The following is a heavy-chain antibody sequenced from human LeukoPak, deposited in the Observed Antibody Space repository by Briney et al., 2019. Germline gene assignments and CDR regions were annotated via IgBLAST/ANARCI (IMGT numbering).Heavy chain of an antibody. Sequence: GGSLRLSCAASGFTFSSYAVTWVRQAPGKGLEWVSAISGSGGSTFYADSVKGRFTISRDNSKNTLYLQMNSLRAEDTAVYYCAADPMDRTKIDYWGQGTLVTVSS. CDR1: GFTFSSYA. CDR3: AADPMDRTKIDY. J-gene: IGHJ4*02. CDR2: ISGSGGST. D-gene: IGHD1-14*01. V-gene: IGHV3-23*01.